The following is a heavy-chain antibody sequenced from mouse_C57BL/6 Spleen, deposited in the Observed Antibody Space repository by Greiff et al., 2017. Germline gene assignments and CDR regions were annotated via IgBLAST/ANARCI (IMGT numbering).Heavy chain of an antibody. CDR3: ARGDYGDY. CDR1: GYSITSGYY. CDR2: ISYDGSN. V-gene: IGHV3-6*01. J-gene: IGHJ4*01. D-gene: IGHD2-4*01. Sequence: EVQLQESGPGLVKPSQSLSLTCSVTGYSITSGYYWNWIRQFPGNKLEWMGYISYDGSNNYNPSLKNRISITRDTSTNQFFLKLNSVTTEDTATYYCARGDYGDYWGQGTSVTVSS.